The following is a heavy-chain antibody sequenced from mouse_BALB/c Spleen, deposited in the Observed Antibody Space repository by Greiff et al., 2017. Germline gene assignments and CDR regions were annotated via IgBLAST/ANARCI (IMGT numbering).Heavy chain of an antibody. J-gene: IGHJ4*01. CDR1: GFTFSSYT. CDR3: ARHPYRYDGGYAMDY. CDR2: ISNGGGST. D-gene: IGHD2-14*01. V-gene: IGHV5-12-2*01. Sequence: EVQGVESGGGLVQPGGSLKLSCAASGFTFSSYTMSWVRQTPEKRLEWVAYISNGGGSTYYPDTVKGRFTISRDNAKNTLYLQMSSLKSEDTAMYYCARHPYRYDGGYAMDYWGQGTSVTVSS.